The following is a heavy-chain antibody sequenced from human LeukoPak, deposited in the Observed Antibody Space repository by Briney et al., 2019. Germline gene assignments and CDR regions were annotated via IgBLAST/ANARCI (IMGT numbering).Heavy chain of an antibody. CDR1: GFTFSSYS. CDR2: ISGSGGST. J-gene: IGHJ6*02. Sequence: GGSLRLSCAASGFTFSSYSMNWVRQAPGKGLEWVSAISGSGGSTYYADSVKGRFTISRDNSKNTLYLQMNSLRAEDTAVYYCAKDLSHYDFWSGHSKTYYYYYGMDVWGQGTTVTVSS. CDR3: AKDLSHYDFWSGHSKTYYYYYGMDV. D-gene: IGHD3-3*01. V-gene: IGHV3-23*01.